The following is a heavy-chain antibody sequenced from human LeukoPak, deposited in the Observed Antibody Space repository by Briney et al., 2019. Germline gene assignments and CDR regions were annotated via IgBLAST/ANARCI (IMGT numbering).Heavy chain of an antibody. J-gene: IGHJ4*02. V-gene: IGHV4-59*12. Sequence: SETLSLTCTVSGGSISSYYWSWIRQPPGKGLEWIGYIYYSGSTNYNPSLKSRVTMSVDTSKKQFSLRLSSVTAADTAVYYCARTTVTIQPIVYFDYWGQGTLVTVSS. CDR3: ARTTVTIQPIVYFDY. CDR2: IYYSGST. D-gene: IGHD4-17*01. CDR1: GGSISSYY.